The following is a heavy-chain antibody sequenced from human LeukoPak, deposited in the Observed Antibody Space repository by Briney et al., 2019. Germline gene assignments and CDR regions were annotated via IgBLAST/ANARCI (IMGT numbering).Heavy chain of an antibody. V-gene: IGHV4-38-2*01. CDR2: IYHSGRS. D-gene: IGHD5-12*01. CDR1: DYSISSGYH. CDR3: ARTLVAGPYSGDPSFDF. J-gene: IGHJ4*02. Sequence: SETLSLTCVVSDYSISSGYHWGWIRQLPGKGLEWIGTIYHSGRSYYNPSLRSRVIISVDTSKNQFSLKVNSVTAADTAVYYCARTLVAGPYSGDPSFDFWGQGILVTVSS.